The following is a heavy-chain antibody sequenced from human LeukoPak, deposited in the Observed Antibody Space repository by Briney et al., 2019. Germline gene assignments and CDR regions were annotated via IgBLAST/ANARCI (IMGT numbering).Heavy chain of an antibody. J-gene: IGHJ4*02. CDR2: INPNSGGT. CDR1: GYTFTGHY. V-gene: IGHV1-2*02. CDR3: ARGAHYHDSSEGYDY. Sequence: GASVKVSCRASGYTFTGHYMHWVRQAPGQRLEWMGWINPNSGGTNYAQKFQGRVTMTRDTSISTAYMELSRLRSDDTAVYYCARGAHYHDSSEGYDYWGQGTLVTVSS. D-gene: IGHD3-22*01.